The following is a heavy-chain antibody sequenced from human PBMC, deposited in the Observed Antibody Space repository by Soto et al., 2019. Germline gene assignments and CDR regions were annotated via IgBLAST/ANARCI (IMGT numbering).Heavy chain of an antibody. CDR1: WGSVSSNTAT. V-gene: IGHV6-1*01. D-gene: IGHD6-19*01. CDR3: AGELDIHHGLGY. CDR2: TYYRSNWNF. Sequence: SQTLSLTCAISWGSVSSNTATWNWVRQSPSRGLEWLGRTYYRSNWNFDYALSVKSRITINPDTSKNQFSLQLDSLTPEDTAVYYCAGELDIHHGLGYWGPGTSVTVSS. J-gene: IGHJ4*02.